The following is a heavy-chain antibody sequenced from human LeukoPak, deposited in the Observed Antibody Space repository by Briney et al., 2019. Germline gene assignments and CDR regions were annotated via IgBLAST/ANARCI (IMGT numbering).Heavy chain of an antibody. CDR1: GFTFSSYE. CDR3: ARDNGYSYGNFDY. J-gene: IGHJ4*02. CDR2: ISSSGSTI. V-gene: IGHV3-48*03. Sequence: GGSLRLPCAASGFTFSSYEMNWVRQAPGKGLEWVSYISSSGSTIYYADSVKGRFTISRDNAKNSLYLQMNSLRAEDTAVYYCARDNGYSYGNFDYWGQGTLVTVSS. D-gene: IGHD5-18*01.